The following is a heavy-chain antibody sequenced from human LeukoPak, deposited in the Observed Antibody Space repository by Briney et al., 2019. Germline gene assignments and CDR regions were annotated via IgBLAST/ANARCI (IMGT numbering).Heavy chain of an antibody. V-gene: IGHV1-2*02. CDR3: ARAIPQYDSSGYEFDY. J-gene: IGHJ4*02. CDR2: INPNSGGT. Sequence: ASVKVSCKASGYTFTGYYMHWVRQAPGQGLEWMGWINPNSGGTNYAQKFQGRVTMTRDTSISTAYMELSRLRSDDTAVYYCARAIPQYDSSGYEFDYWGRGTLVTVSS. D-gene: IGHD3-22*01. CDR1: GYTFTGYY.